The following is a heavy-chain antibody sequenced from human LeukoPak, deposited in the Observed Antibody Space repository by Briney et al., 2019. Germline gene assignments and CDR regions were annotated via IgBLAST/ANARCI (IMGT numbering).Heavy chain of an antibody. CDR1: GYTFTGYY. D-gene: IGHD7-27*01. CDR2: INPSDSST. J-gene: IGHJ5*02. V-gene: IGHV1-46*01. CDR3: ARGGVAKLGPLDL. Sequence: ASVKVSCKASGYTFTGYYMHWVRQAPGQGLEWMGIINPSDSSTSYAQKFQGRVTMTRDTSTSTVYMELSSLRSEDTAVYYCARGGVAKLGPLDLWGQGTLVTVSS.